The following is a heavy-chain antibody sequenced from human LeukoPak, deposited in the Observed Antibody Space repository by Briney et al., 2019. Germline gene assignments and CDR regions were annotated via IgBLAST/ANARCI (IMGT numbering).Heavy chain of an antibody. V-gene: IGHV4-61*01. D-gene: IGHD5-18*01. J-gene: IGHJ5*02. CDR2: ISYTGSN. Sequence: SELLRLTWTFSGRSVSRGSHYWSWILQPPRKGLVWIGDISYTGSNNYNPSLKSRVTISVDTSKNQFSLKLSSVTAADTAVYYCARNGYSYGKNWFDPWGQGTLVTVSS. CDR1: GRSVSRGSHY. CDR3: ARNGYSYGKNWFDP.